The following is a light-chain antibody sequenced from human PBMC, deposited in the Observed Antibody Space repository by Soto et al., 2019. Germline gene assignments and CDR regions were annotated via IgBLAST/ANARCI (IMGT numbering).Light chain of an antibody. V-gene: IGKV2-28*01. J-gene: IGKJ4*01. CDR3: MQTLQAPLN. Sequence: DIVMTQSPLSLPVTPGEPASISCRSSQSLLHSSGHNCLDWYLQKPGQSPQLLIYFGSNRASGVPDRFSGSGSGTDFTLKISRVEAEDVGLYYCMQTLQAPLNFGGGTKVEIK. CDR2: FGS. CDR1: QSLLHSSGHNC.